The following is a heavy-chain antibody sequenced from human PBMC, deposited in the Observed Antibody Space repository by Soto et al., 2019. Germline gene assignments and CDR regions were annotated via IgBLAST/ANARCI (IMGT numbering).Heavy chain of an antibody. CDR1: GGSISSYY. V-gene: IGHV4-59*08. J-gene: IGHJ6*03. D-gene: IGHD6-6*01. Sequence: PSETLSLTXXVSGGSISSYYWSWIRQPPGKGLEWIGYIYYSGSTNYNPSLKSRVTISVDTSKNQFSLKLSSVTAADTAVYYCARYSSSFRSSRFYYYMDVWGKGTTVTVSS. CDR3: ARYSSSFRSSRFYYYMDV. CDR2: IYYSGST.